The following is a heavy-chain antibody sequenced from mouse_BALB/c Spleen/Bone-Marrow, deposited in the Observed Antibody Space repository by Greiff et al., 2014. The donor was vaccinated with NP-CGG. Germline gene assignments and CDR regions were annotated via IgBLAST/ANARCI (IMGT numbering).Heavy chain of an antibody. CDR2: INPFNDGI. CDR3: ARGTTVVGDY. D-gene: IGHD1-1*01. CDR1: GYTFTSYV. V-gene: IGHV1-14*01. Sequence: VQLQQSGPELVKPGASVKMSCMASGYTFTSYVMHWVKQKPGQGLEWIGYINPFNDGIEYNEKFKVKATLTSDKSSSTAYMELSSLTSEDSAVYYCARGTTVVGDYWGQGTTLPVSS. J-gene: IGHJ2*01.